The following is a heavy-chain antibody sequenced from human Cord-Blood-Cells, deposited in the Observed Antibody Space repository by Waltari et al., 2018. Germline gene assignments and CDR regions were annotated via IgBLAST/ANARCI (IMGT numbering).Heavy chain of an antibody. J-gene: IGHJ3*02. D-gene: IGHD1-26*01. CDR3: ATRYSGSYYAFDI. CDR2: INHSGST. CDR1: GGSFSGYY. Sequence: QVQLQQWGAGLLKPSETLSLTCAVYGGSFSGYYWSWIRQPPGKGLEWIGEINHSGSTNYNPSLKSRGTISVDTSKNQFSLKLSSVTAADTAVYYCATRYSGSYYAFDIWGQGTMVTVSS. V-gene: IGHV4-34*01.